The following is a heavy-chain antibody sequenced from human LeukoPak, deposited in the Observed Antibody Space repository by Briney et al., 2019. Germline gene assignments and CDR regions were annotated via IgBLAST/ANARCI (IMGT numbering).Heavy chain of an antibody. CDR1: GGSISSYY. CDR3: ARAPRGVVVKSDAFDI. V-gene: IGHV4-59*01. J-gene: IGHJ3*02. D-gene: IGHD2-15*01. Sequence: SETLSLTRTVSGGSISSYYWSWIRQPPGKELEGMGYIYYSGSTNYNPSIQSRVRTSVDTSKKQFSLKLSSVTAAGAAVYYWARAPRGVVVKSDAFDIWGQGTMGTVSS. CDR2: IYYSGST.